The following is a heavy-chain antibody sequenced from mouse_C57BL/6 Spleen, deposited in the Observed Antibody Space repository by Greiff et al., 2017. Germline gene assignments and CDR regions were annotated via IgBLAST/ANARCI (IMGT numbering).Heavy chain of an antibody. CDR3: ARGHYYGSSYLYYAMGY. J-gene: IGHJ4*01. D-gene: IGHD1-1*01. V-gene: IGHV1-82*01. Sequence: QVQLQQSGPELVKPGASVKISCKASGYAFSSSWMNWVKQRPGKGLEWIGRIYPGDGDTNYNGKFKGKATLTADKSSSTAYMQLSSLTSEGSAVYFCARGHYYGSSYLYYAMGYWGQGTTVTVSS. CDR1: GYAFSSSW. CDR2: IYPGDGDT.